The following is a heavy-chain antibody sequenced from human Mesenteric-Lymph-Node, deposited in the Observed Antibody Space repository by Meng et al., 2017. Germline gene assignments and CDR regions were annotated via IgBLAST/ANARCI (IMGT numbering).Heavy chain of an antibody. CDR1: GFTFSNYA. CDR3: AKLPYDILTGSTFDY. D-gene: IGHD3-9*01. V-gene: IGHV3-23*01. J-gene: IGHJ4*02. Sequence: GESLKISCAASGFTFSNYAMTWVRQAPGKGPEWVSAINADDFKTNYAASVRGRFTISRDNSKNTLYLQMNSLRAEDTAVYYCAKLPYDILTGSTFDYWGQGTLVTVSS. CDR2: INADDFKT.